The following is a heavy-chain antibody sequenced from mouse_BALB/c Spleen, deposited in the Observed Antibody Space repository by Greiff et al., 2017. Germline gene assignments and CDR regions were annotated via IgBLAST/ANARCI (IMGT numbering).Heavy chain of an antibody. Sequence: QVQLQQSGPELVKPGASVKMSCKASGYTFTSYYIHWVKQRPGQGLEWIGWIYPGDGSTKYNEKFKGKTTLTADKSSSTAYMLLSSLTSEDSAIYFCARYYRYDGNWYFDVWGAGTTVTVSS. J-gene: IGHJ1*01. D-gene: IGHD2-14*01. CDR1: GYTFTSYY. CDR3: ARYYRYDGNWYFDV. V-gene: IGHV1S56*01. CDR2: IYPGDGST.